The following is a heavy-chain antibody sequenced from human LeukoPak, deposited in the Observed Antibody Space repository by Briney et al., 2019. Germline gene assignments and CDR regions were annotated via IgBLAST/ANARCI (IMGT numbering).Heavy chain of an antibody. Sequence: GGSLRLFCAASGFILSTYWMNWVRHTPGKELEWVASINQDGGESHYVDSVKGRFTISRDNPKNSLYLQMNSLRAEDTAVYYCARVSPAMVRGVKIDYWGQGTLVTVSS. D-gene: IGHD3-10*01. CDR3: ARVSPAMVRGVKIDY. J-gene: IGHJ4*02. V-gene: IGHV3-7*01. CDR1: GFILSTYW. CDR2: INQDGGES.